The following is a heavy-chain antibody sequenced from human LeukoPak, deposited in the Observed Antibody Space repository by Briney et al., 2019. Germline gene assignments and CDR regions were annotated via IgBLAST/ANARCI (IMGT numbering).Heavy chain of an antibody. D-gene: IGHD3-3*01. CDR2: TYYTSKWYN. CDR3: ARQGFRRFDP. Sequence: TSQTLSLTCAISGDSVSSNRAAWNWFRQPPSRGLEWLGRTYYTSKWYNDYAVSVKSRITVNPDTSKNQFSLHLNSETPEDTAVYYCARQGFRRFDPWGQGTLVNVSS. V-gene: IGHV6-1*01. J-gene: IGHJ5*02. CDR1: GDSVSSNRAA.